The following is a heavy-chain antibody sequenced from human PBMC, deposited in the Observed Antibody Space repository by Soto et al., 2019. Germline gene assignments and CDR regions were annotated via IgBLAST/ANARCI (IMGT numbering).Heavy chain of an antibody. CDR1: GASIISYF. D-gene: IGHD2-21*02. V-gene: IGHV4-59*01. CDR2: IYYNENT. Sequence: SETLSLTCTVSGASIISYFWSWIRQTPGKGLELIGYIYYNENTNYNPSLKSRVTISLDTSKNQFSLKLTSVTSADTAVYYCARTRSGDYYYDYWGLGTLVTVSS. CDR3: ARTRSGDYYYDY. J-gene: IGHJ4*02.